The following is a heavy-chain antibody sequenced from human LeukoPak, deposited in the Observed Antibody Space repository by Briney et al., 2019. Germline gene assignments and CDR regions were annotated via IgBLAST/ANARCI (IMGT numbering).Heavy chain of an antibody. CDR3: AKDVSYDSSGYYDVSLDY. J-gene: IGHJ4*02. CDR1: GFTFSSYA. CDR2: ISGSGGST. Sequence: GGSLRLSCAASGFTFSSYAMSWVRQAPGKGLEWVSPISGSGGSTYYADSVKGRFTISRDNSKNTLYLQMNSLRAEDTAVYYCAKDVSYDSSGYYDVSLDYWGQGTLVTVSS. D-gene: IGHD3-22*01. V-gene: IGHV3-23*01.